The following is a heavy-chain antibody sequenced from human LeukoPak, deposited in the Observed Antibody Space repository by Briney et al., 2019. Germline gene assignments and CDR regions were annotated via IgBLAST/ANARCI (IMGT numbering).Heavy chain of an antibody. D-gene: IGHD6-19*01. Sequence: SETLSLTCTVSGYSISSGYYWGWIRQPPGKGLEWIGSIYHSGSTYYNPSLKSRVSILVDTSKNQFSLKLSSVTAADTAVYYCARLGAVAQSFDIWGQGTMVTVSS. CDR3: ARLGAVAQSFDI. CDR1: GYSISSGYY. CDR2: IYHSGST. J-gene: IGHJ3*02. V-gene: IGHV4-38-2*02.